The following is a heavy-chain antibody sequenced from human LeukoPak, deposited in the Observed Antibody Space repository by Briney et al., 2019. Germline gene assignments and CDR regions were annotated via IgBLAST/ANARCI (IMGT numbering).Heavy chain of an antibody. V-gene: IGHV3-66*04. J-gene: IGHJ6*02. CDR1: GFAISSNY. Sequence: GGPLRLSCVASGFAISSNYISWVRQAPGKGLEWVSVIQSGGDTYYADSVKDRFTVSRDDSHNTVYVQMNSLRVEDTAVYYCARHRGVYSDRAMDVWGQGTTVTVS. D-gene: IGHD4-17*01. CDR3: ARHRGVYSDRAMDV. CDR2: IQSGGDT.